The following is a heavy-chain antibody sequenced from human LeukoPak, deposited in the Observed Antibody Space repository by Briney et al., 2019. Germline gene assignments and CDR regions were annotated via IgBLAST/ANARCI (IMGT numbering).Heavy chain of an antibody. J-gene: IGHJ5*02. CDR1: GFTVSSNY. D-gene: IGHD6-13*01. V-gene: IGHV3-23*01. Sequence: GGSLRLSCAASGFTVSSNYMSWVRQAPGKGLEWVSAISGSGGSTYYADSVKGRFTISRDNSKNTLYLQMNSLRAEDTAVYYCAKVVFYSSSWYSGNWFDPWGQGTLVTVSS. CDR2: ISGSGGST. CDR3: AKVVFYSSSWYSGNWFDP.